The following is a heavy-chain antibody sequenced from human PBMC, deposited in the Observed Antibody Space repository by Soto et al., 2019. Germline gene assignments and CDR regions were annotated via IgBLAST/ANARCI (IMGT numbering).Heavy chain of an antibody. CDR3: AREPALEPRGYYYYGMDV. D-gene: IGHD3-3*01. Sequence: ASVKVSCKASGYTFTSYYMHWVRQAPAQGLEWMGIINPSGGSTSYARKFQGRVTMTRDTSTSTVYMELSSLRSEDTAVYYCAREPALEPRGYYYYGMDVWGQGTTVTVSS. V-gene: IGHV1-46*01. CDR1: GYTFTSYY. J-gene: IGHJ6*02. CDR2: INPSGGST.